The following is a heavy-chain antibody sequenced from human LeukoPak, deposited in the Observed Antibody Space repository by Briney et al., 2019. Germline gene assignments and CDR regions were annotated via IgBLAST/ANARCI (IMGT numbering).Heavy chain of an antibody. J-gene: IGHJ4*02. D-gene: IGHD2-2*01. CDR1: GFTFSNYG. V-gene: IGHV3-30*02. CDR3: AKDVPTAYFDY. CDR2: VRYDETTK. Sequence: GGSLRLSCAASGFTFSNYGMHWVRQAPGKGLEWVAFVRYDETTKFYADSVKGRFTISRDNSKTTLYLLMNSLRAEDTAVYYCAKDVPTAYFDYWGQGTLVTVSS.